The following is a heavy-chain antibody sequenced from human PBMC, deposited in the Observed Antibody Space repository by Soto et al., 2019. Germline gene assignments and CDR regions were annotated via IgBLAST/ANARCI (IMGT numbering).Heavy chain of an antibody. J-gene: IGHJ4*02. Sequence: SETLSLTCTVSGGSINTFYWSWFRQPAGKGLEWIGRIFSSGSTSFNPSLESRVAMSVDTSKNHFSLNLSSVTAADMAVYYCAREGSYSAYNFAHGIQLWSFDFWGQGAQVTVSS. V-gene: IGHV4-4*07. CDR2: IFSSGST. D-gene: IGHD5-12*01. CDR3: AREGSYSAYNFAHGIQLWSFDF. CDR1: GGSINTFY.